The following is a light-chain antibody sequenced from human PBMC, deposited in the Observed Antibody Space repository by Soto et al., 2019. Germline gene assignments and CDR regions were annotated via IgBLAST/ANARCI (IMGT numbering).Light chain of an antibody. CDR1: SSDVGGYSY. V-gene: IGLV2-14*01. CDR2: DVS. J-gene: IGLJ1*01. CDR3: ASYTTSSTYV. Sequence: QRVLTQPASGTGVDLRGSRIINTRTSSDVGGYSYVSWYQQQPGKAPKLVISDVSNRPSGVSDRFSGSKSGNTASLTISGLQTEDEADYYCASYTTSSTYVFGTGTKVTVL.